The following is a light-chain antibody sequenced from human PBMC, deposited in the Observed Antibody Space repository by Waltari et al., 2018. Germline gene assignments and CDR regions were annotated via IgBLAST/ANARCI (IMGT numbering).Light chain of an antibody. V-gene: IGLV2-23*01. Sequence: QSALTQPASVSGSPGQSITNSCTGSSSDVGNFNLVSWYQLHPGKAPKLLIFEATKRPSGISYHFAGSKSGNTASLTISGLQAEDEADYFCCSYAGSSSPRLFGGGTKLSVL. J-gene: IGLJ3*02. CDR2: EAT. CDR1: SSDVGNFNL. CDR3: CSYAGSSSPRL.